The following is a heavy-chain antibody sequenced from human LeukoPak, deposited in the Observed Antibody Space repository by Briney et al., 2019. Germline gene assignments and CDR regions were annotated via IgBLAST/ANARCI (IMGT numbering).Heavy chain of an antibody. CDR1: GYTFTDYY. J-gene: IGHJ4*02. D-gene: IGHD2-15*01. V-gene: IGHV1-46*01. CDR3: ARVTSPARRGRTLVAAAATPFDY. Sequence: GASVKVSCTASGYTFTDYYVHWVRRAPGLGLEWMGVINPGGGRTTYAQKFQDRVNMTRDTSTSTVYMELSGLTSADTAVYFCARVTSPARRGRTLVAAAATPFDYWGQGTLVTVSS. CDR2: INPGGGRT.